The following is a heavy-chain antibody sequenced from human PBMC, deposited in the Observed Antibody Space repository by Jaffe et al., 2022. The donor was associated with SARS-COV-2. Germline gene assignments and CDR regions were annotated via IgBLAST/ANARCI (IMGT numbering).Heavy chain of an antibody. CDR3: ARVNGGYCSSTSCPPAGDAFDI. V-gene: IGHV1-18*01. Sequence: QVQLVQSGAEVKKPGASVKVSCKASGYTFTSYGISWVRQAPGQGLEWMGWISAYNGNTNYAQKLQGRVTMTTDTSTSTAYMELRSLRSDDTAVYYCARVNGGYCSSTSCPPAGDAFDIWGQGTMVTVSS. CDR1: GYTFTSYG. J-gene: IGHJ3*02. CDR2: ISAYNGNT. D-gene: IGHD2-2*01.